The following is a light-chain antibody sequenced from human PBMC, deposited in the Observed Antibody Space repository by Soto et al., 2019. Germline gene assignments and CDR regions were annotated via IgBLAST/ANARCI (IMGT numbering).Light chain of an antibody. V-gene: IGKV1-39*01. J-gene: IGKJ3*01. CDR3: QQSYSTPPFT. CDR1: QSISSY. Sequence: DIQMTQSPSSLSASVGDRVTITCRASQSISSYLTWYQQKPGKAPQLLIYAASSLQSGVPSRFSGSGSGTDFTLTISSLQPEDFATYYCQQSYSTPPFTFGPGTKVDIK. CDR2: AAS.